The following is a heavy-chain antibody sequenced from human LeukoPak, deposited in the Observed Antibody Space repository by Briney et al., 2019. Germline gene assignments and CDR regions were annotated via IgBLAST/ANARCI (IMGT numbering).Heavy chain of an antibody. CDR3: ARSPHILTGENFDY. CDR1: GYTFSGYY. Sequence: ASVKVSCKASGYTFSGYYMHWVRQAPGQGLEWMGWINPKSGATNYAQNFQGRVTMTRDTSITTAYMEMSRLRSDDTALYYCARSPHILTGENFDYWGQGTLVTVSS. D-gene: IGHD3-9*01. J-gene: IGHJ4*02. CDR2: INPKSGAT. V-gene: IGHV1-2*02.